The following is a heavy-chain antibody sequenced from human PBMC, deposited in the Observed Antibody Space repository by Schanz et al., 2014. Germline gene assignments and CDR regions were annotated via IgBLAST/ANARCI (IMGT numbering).Heavy chain of an antibody. CDR3: ARCLRNYDIMTGYNLSFDY. J-gene: IGHJ4*02. CDR1: GGSISSSSYY. D-gene: IGHD3-9*01. V-gene: IGHV4-39*01. Sequence: QLQLQESGPGLVKPSETLSLTCTVSGGSISSSSYYWVWIRQPPGKGLEWIGHIFYTGYTYNNPSLGSRVTISVATSNTQFSLKLAFVTAADTAVYYCARCLRNYDIMTGYNLSFDYWGLGTLVTVSS. CDR2: IFYTGYT.